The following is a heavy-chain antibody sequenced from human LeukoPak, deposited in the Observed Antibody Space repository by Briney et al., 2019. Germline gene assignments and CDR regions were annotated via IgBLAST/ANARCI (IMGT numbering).Heavy chain of an antibody. CDR3: ARDLSLAS. V-gene: IGHV3-7*01. Sequence: GGSLRLSCVVSGFTVSSNYMSWVRQAPGKGLEWVANIKQDGSEKYYVDSVKGRFTISRDNAKNSLYLQMNSLRAEDTAVYYCARDLSLASWGQGTLVTVSS. CDR2: IKQDGSEK. D-gene: IGHD1-20*01. CDR1: GFTVSSNY. J-gene: IGHJ4*02.